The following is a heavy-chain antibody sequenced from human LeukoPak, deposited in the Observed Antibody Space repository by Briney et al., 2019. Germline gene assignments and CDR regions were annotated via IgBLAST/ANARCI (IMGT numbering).Heavy chain of an antibody. Sequence: GGSLRLSCAVSGITLSNYGMSWVRQAPGKGLEWVAGISDSGGRTNYADSVKGRFTISRDNPKNTLYLQMDSLRAEDTAVYFCAKRGVVVRVILVGFHKEAYYFDSWGQGALVTVSS. V-gene: IGHV3-23*01. J-gene: IGHJ4*02. D-gene: IGHD3-10*01. CDR2: ISDSGGRT. CDR1: GITLSNYG. CDR3: AKRGVVVRVILVGFHKEAYYFDS.